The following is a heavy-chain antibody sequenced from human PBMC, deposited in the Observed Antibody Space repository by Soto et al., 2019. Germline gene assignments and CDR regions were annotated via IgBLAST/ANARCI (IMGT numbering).Heavy chain of an antibody. Sequence: PGESLQISCTASGYNFVTYWITWVRQKPGKGLEWIGRIDPADSYARYSPSFEGHVTMSVDRSINTAYLQWNSLRASDSAIYYCAKHIEDFYFGLDAWGKGTSVTVSS. V-gene: IGHV5-10-1*01. CDR3: AKHIEDFYFGLDA. CDR2: IDPADSYA. J-gene: IGHJ6*04. D-gene: IGHD5-12*01. CDR1: GYNFVTYW.